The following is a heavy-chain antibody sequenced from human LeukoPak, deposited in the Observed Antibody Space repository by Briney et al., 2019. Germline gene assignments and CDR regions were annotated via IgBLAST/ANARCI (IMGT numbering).Heavy chain of an antibody. CDR3: ARDVTMIVAGPSDY. D-gene: IGHD3-22*01. CDR1: GFTFSNYA. J-gene: IGHJ4*02. CDR2: LSGSGGSS. Sequence: GGSLRLSCATSGFTFSNYAMNWVRQAPGKGLEWVSNLSGSGGSSFYADSVKGRFTISRDNAKNSLYLQMNSLRAEDTAVYYCARDVTMIVAGPSDYWGQGTLVTVSS. V-gene: IGHV3-23*01.